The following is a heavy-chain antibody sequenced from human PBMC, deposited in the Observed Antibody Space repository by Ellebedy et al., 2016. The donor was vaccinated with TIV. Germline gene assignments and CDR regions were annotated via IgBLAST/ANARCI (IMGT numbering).Heavy chain of an antibody. V-gene: IGHV3-7*03. Sequence: PGGSLRLSCAASGFSFGSYWMSWVRQAPGKRLEWVANIKQDGSEKYYVDSVKGRFTISRDNAKNSLYLQINSLRAEDTAVYYCARDSMPAGTRWFDPWGQGTPVTVST. CDR3: ARDSMPAGTRWFDP. CDR2: IKQDGSEK. CDR1: GFSFGSYW. D-gene: IGHD6-13*01. J-gene: IGHJ5*02.